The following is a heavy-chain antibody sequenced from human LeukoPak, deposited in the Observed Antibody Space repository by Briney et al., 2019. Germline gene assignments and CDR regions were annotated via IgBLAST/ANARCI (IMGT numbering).Heavy chain of an antibody. CDR2: TRSKAYGGTT. V-gene: IGHV3-49*04. D-gene: IGHD4-17*01. Sequence: PGGSLRLSCTASGFTFGDYAMSWVRQAPGKGFEWVGLTRSKAYGGTTEYAASVKGRFTISRDDSKSIAYLQMNSLKTEDTAVYYCTRGSPDNYGDYEWFDPWGQGTLVTVSS. CDR1: GFTFGDYA. J-gene: IGHJ5*02. CDR3: TRGSPDNYGDYEWFDP.